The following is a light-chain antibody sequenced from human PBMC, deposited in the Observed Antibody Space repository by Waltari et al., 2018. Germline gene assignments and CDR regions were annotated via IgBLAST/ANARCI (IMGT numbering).Light chain of an antibody. Sequence: IVMTQSPDSLAVSLGERATINCKSRQSVLSSSNNKNYLAWYQTKPGQPPKLLIYWASARESGVPDRFSGSGSGTDFTLTISSLQAEDVAVYYCQQYYTTPETFGPGTKVDIK. J-gene: IGKJ3*01. CDR3: QQYYTTPET. V-gene: IGKV4-1*01. CDR2: WAS. CDR1: QSVLSSSNNKNY.